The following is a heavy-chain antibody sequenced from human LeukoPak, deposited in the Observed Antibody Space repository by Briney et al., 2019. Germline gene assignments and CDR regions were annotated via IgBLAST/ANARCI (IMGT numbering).Heavy chain of an antibody. CDR2: FYREDGET. Sequence: ASVKVSCKVSGDTLTEFSMFWVRQAPGKGLEWMGGFYREDGETTYAQRFQGRFTMTQDRSTDTAYMELSNLRYENTAVYYCARLDGYGDYVGHWGQGTVVTVSS. D-gene: IGHD4-17*01. CDR3: ARLDGYGDYVGH. CDR1: GDTLTEFS. V-gene: IGHV1-24*01. J-gene: IGHJ4*02.